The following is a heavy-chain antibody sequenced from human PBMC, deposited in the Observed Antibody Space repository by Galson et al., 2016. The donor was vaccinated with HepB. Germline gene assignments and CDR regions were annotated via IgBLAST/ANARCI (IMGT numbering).Heavy chain of an antibody. CDR2: SRNKGSGYST. J-gene: IGHJ4*02. CDR3: ARLHYDGSVFHPFDC. Sequence: SLRLSCAASGFTFTDYFVDWVRQAPGKGLEWIGRSRNKGSGYSTQYAASVQGRFTMSRDASINSLYLQMNSLKTEDTAVYYCARLHYDGSVFHPFDCWGQGTLVTVSS. D-gene: IGHD3-22*01. V-gene: IGHV3-72*01. CDR1: GFTFTDYF.